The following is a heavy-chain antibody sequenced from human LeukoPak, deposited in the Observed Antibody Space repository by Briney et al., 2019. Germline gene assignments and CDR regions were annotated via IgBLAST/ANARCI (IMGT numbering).Heavy chain of an antibody. Sequence: NPSQTLSLTCTVSGGSISSGGYYWSWIRQHPGKGLEWIGYIYYSGSTYYNPSLKSRVTISVDTSKNQFSLKLSSVTAADTAVYYCARDFEGEGLDYWGQGTLVTVSS. CDR2: IYYSGST. CDR3: ARDFEGEGLDY. V-gene: IGHV4-31*03. CDR1: GGSISSGGYY. D-gene: IGHD3-16*01. J-gene: IGHJ4*02.